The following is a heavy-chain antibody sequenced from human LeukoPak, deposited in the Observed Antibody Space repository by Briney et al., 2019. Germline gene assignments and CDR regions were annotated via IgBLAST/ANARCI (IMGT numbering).Heavy chain of an antibody. D-gene: IGHD3-22*01. CDR1: GGTFSSYA. Sequence: SVKVSCKASGGTFSSYAISWVRQAPGQGLEWMGGIIPIFGTANYAQKFQGRVTITADESTSTACMELSSLRSEDTAVYYCASPGARGAYYYDSSGYYAYWGQGTLVTVSS. CDR3: ASPGARGAYYYDSSGYYAY. CDR2: IIPIFGTA. V-gene: IGHV1-69*01. J-gene: IGHJ4*02.